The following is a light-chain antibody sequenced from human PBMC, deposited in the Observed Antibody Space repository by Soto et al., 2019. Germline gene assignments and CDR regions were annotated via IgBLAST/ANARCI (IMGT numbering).Light chain of an antibody. J-gene: IGLJ2*01. CDR1: NIGSKR. CDR3: QVWDSSSDHVV. Sequence: SYELTQPPSVSVAPGQTARITCGGNNIGSKRVHWYQQKPGQAPVLVVYDDSDRPSGIPEGFSGSNSGNTATLTISRVEAGDEADYYCQVWDSSSDHVVFGGGTKVTVL. V-gene: IGLV3-21*02. CDR2: DDS.